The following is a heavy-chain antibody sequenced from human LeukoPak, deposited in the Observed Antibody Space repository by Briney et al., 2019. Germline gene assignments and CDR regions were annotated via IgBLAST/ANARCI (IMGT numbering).Heavy chain of an antibody. D-gene: IGHD6-6*01. V-gene: IGHV4-38-2*02. Sequence: NSSDPLSLICTVSGYSLSSGYYWGWIRPPPGKGLKWIGNISHSGNTYYNPSLKSRVTISVDTSKNQFSLKLSSLTAADTAVYYCARDLGIAARPDYWGQGTLVTVSS. CDR1: GYSLSSGYY. J-gene: IGHJ4*02. CDR2: ISHSGNT. CDR3: ARDLGIAARPDY.